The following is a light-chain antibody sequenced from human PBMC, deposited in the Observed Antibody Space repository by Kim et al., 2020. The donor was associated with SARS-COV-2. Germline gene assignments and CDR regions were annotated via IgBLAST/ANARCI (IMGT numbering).Light chain of an antibody. CDR2: DVT. CDR3: SSYTTSTTWL. Sequence: GQSITISCTGTSNDVGDYKFVSWYQQHPGKAPKLIIYDVTTRPSGVSNRFSGSKSGNTASLTISGLQAEDEADYYCSSYTTSTTWLFGGGTQLTVL. CDR1: SNDVGDYKF. J-gene: IGLJ2*01. V-gene: IGLV2-14*03.